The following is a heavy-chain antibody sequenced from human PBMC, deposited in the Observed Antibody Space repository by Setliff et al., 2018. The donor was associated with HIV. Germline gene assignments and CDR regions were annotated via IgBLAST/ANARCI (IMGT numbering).Heavy chain of an antibody. CDR2: IYYSGST. V-gene: IGHV4-59*11. CDR1: GGSIRSHY. J-gene: IGHJ4*02. D-gene: IGHD3-16*01. CDR3: ARGTLYYDYVWGTPFPFDY. Sequence: SETLSLTCTVSGGSIRSHYWSWIRQAPGKGLEWIGNIYYSGSTNYNPSLKSRVTISVVTSKNQFSLKLSSVTAADTAVYYCARGTLYYDYVWGTPFPFDYWGQGTLVTVSS.